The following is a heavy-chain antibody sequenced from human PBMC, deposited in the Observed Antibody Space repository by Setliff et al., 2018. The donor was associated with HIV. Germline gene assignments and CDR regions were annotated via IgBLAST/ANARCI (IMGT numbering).Heavy chain of an antibody. CDR1: GFTFSNFA. V-gene: IGHV3-23*01. Sequence: GGSLRLSCAASGFTFSNFAMSWVRQAPGKGLEWVSAISGGGGKTDYADSVKGRFTISRDNSWDTVDLQMNTLRAEDTAVYYCTTEAGRGGHWGQGTLVTVSS. CDR3: TTEAGRGGH. CDR2: ISGGGGKT. D-gene: IGHD2-15*01. J-gene: IGHJ4*02.